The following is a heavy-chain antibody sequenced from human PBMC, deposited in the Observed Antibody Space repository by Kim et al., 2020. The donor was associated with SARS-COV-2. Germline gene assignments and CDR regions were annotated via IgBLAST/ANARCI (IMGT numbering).Heavy chain of an antibody. V-gene: IGHV1-3*01. J-gene: IGHJ6*02. CDR2: INAGNGNT. D-gene: IGHD6-19*01. CDR1: GYTFTSYA. CDR3: AREVGGWDYYYYYGMDV. Sequence: ASVKVSCKASGYTFTSYAMHWVRQAPGQRLEWMGWINAGNGNTKYSQKFQGRVTITRDTSASTAYMELSSLRSEDTAVYYCAREVGGWDYYYYYGMDVWGQGTTVTVSS.